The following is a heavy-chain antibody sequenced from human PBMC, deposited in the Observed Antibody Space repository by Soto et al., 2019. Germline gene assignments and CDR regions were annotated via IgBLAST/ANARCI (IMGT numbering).Heavy chain of an antibody. D-gene: IGHD2-21*02. V-gene: IGHV1-69*02. CDR3: ARRRYCGADCYSKYYYGMDV. J-gene: IGHJ6*02. Sequence: QVHLVQSGAEVKKPGSSVKVSCQASGSTFSSYTVSWVRQAPGQGLEWMGRIIPVLGVTNYAPKFKGRVTITADKSKTKAYMELSSLRSGDTAVYYCARRRYCGADCYSKYYYGMDVWGQGTTVTVSS. CDR2: IIPVLGVT. CDR1: GSTFSSYT.